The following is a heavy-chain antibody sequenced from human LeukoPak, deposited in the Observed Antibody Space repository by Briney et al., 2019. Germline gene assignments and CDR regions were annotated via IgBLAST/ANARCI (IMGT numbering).Heavy chain of an antibody. CDR3: ARAGPYYDSSGYYLDY. Sequence: GGSLRLSCAASGFTFSSYGMHWVRQAPGKGLEWVAVISYDGSNKYYADSVKGRFTISRDNSKNTLYLQMNSLRAEDTAVYYCARAGPYYDSSGYYLDYWGQGTLVTVSS. D-gene: IGHD3-22*01. CDR2: ISYDGSNK. V-gene: IGHV3-30*03. CDR1: GFTFSSYG. J-gene: IGHJ4*02.